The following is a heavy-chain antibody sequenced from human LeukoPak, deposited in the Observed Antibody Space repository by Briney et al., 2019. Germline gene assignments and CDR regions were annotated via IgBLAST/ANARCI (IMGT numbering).Heavy chain of an antibody. V-gene: IGHV3-49*04. CDR2: IRSKAYGGTT. Sequence: GGSLRLSCTASGFTFGDYAMSWVRQAPGKGLEWVGFIRSKAYGGTTEYAASVKGRFTISRDDSKSIAYLQMNSLKTEDTAVYYCTSIGEGGYFDYWGQGTLVTVSS. CDR1: GFTFGDYA. J-gene: IGHJ4*02. CDR3: TSIGEGGYFDY. D-gene: IGHD3-10*01.